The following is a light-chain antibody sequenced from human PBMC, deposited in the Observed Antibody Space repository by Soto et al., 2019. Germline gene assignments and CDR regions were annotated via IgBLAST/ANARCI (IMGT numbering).Light chain of an antibody. V-gene: IGKV1-17*01. CDR1: QGISND. Sequence: DIQMTQSPSSLSASVGDRVTITCRASQGISNDLGWYQQKPGNAPKRLINDASCLQSGVPSRFSGSGSGTEFTLTSSSLQPEDFATYYWLQHNNYPPLTFGGGTKLEIK. CDR2: DAS. J-gene: IGKJ4*01. CDR3: LQHNNYPPLT.